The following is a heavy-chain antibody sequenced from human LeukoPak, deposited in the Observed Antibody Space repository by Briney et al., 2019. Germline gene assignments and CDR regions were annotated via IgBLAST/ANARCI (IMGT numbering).Heavy chain of an antibody. CDR2: IYYSGST. D-gene: IGHD4-17*01. J-gene: IGHJ4*02. Sequence: SETLSLTCTVSGGSISNNSYYWSWIRQPPGKGLEWIGYIYYSGSTYYNPSLKSRVTISVDTSKNHFSLKLSSVTAADTAVYYCARGDGDFSFDYWGQGTLVTVSS. V-gene: IGHV4-30-4*08. CDR1: GGSISNNSYY. CDR3: ARGDGDFSFDY.